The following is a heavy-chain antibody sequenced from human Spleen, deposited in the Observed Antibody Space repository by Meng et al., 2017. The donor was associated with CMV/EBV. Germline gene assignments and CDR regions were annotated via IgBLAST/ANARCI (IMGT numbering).Heavy chain of an antibody. V-gene: IGHV3-66*02. CDR3: ARKVGTTVIRGGYGLEG. J-gene: IGHJ6*02. CDR2: IYTGGSA. D-gene: IGHD3-10*01. Sequence: GESLKISCAASGFTVSSNYMSWVRQAPGKGLEWVSVIYTGGSAYYADSVKGRFTMSRDNSKNRLYLQMNSLRAEDTAVYYCARKVGTTVIRGGYGLEGWGQGTTVTVSS. CDR1: GFTVSSNY.